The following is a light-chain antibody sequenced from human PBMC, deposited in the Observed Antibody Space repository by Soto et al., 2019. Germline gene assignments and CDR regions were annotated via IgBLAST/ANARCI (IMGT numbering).Light chain of an antibody. V-gene: IGKV1-17*02. J-gene: IGKJ1*01. CDR2: AAS. CDR1: QDIRND. CDR3: VQYNIYPWT. Sequence: DIQMTQSPSSLSASVGDSVTITCRPSQDIRNDLGWFQVKPGKAPKSLIYAASRLQSGVPSRFSGSGSETEFSLTIINLQPEDFATYFCVQYNIYPWTCGQGTKVDI.